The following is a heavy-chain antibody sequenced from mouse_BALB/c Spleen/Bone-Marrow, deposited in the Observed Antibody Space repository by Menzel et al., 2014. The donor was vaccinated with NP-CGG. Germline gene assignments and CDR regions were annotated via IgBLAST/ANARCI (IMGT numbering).Heavy chain of an antibody. Sequence: VQLKQSGGGLVQPGGSLKLSCAASGFTFSSYGMSRVRQTPDKRLELVATINSNGGRTYYPDSVKGRFTISRDNAKNTLYLQMSSLKSEDTAMYYCARDSLLRSLYAMDYWGQGTSVTVSS. V-gene: IGHV5-6-3*01. J-gene: IGHJ4*01. CDR3: ARDSLLRSLYAMDY. D-gene: IGHD1-2*01. CDR2: INSNGGRT. CDR1: GFTFSSYG.